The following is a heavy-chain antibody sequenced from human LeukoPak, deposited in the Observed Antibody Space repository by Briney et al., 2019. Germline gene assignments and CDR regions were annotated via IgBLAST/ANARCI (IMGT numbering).Heavy chain of an antibody. CDR2: IYYSGSA. CDR3: ARGKYYFDY. V-gene: IGHV4-39*01. J-gene: IGHJ4*02. Sequence: PSETLSLTCSVSGGSISSSNYYWGWIRQPPGKGLEWIGSIYYSGSAYYNPSLRSRATISVDTSKSQFSLKLSSVTAADTAIYYCARGKYYFDYWGQGTLVTVSS. CDR1: GGSISSSNYY.